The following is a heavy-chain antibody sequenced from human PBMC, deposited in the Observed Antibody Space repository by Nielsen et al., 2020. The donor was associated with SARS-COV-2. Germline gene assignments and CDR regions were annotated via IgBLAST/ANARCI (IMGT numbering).Heavy chain of an antibody. J-gene: IGHJ4*02. V-gene: IGHV5-10-1*01. CDR2: IDPSDSYT. Sequence: GESLKISCQGSGYSFTSYWISWVRQMPGKGLEWMGRIDPSDSYTNYSPSFQGHVTISADKSISTAYLQWSSLKASDTAMYYCARHLFSSSLYYFDYWGQGTLVTVSS. CDR1: GYSFTSYW. D-gene: IGHD6-13*01. CDR3: ARHLFSSSLYYFDY.